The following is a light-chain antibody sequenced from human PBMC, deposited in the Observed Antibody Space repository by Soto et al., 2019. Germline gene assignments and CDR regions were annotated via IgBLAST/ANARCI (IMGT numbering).Light chain of an antibody. CDR2: AAS. V-gene: IGKV1-8*01. CDR1: QGISSY. Sequence: AIRMTQSPSSLSASTGERVNITCRVSQGISSYLAWYQQKPGKAPKLLIYAASTLQSGVPSRFSGSGSGTDFTLTINSLQPEDSATYYCHQSYSSLVYTFGPGTKVDIK. J-gene: IGKJ2*01. CDR3: HQSYSSLVYT.